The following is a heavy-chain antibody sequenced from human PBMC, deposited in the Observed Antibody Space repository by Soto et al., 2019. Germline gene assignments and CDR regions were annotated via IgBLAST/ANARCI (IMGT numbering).Heavy chain of an antibody. V-gene: IGHV4-59*08. Sequence: SETLSLTCTVSGGSISSYYWSWIRQPPGKGLEWIGYIDYSGSTNYNPSLKSRVTISVDTSKNQFSLKLSSVTAADTAVYYCATYYYGSGDSFDIWGQGTMVTVSS. D-gene: IGHD3-10*01. CDR2: IDYSGST. J-gene: IGHJ3*02. CDR1: GGSISSYY. CDR3: ATYYYGSGDSFDI.